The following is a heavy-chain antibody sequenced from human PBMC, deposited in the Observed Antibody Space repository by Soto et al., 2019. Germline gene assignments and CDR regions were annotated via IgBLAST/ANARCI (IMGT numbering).Heavy chain of an antibody. V-gene: IGHV4-39*01. CDR2: MFYRGDT. J-gene: IGHJ5*02. D-gene: IGHD3-16*01. Sequence: PSEPLSLTCSVSCDSIGDTVHYGGWVRQPPGKGLEWIGHMFYRGDTFYNPSLKSRVTISVDKSKNQFSLSLTSVTAADTAVYYCVRPRESLGDLLPNLFDPWGQGNLVTV. CDR1: CDSIGDTVHY. CDR3: VRPRESLGDLLPNLFDP.